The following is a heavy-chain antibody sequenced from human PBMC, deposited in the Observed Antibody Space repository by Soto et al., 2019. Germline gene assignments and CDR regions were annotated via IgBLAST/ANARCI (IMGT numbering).Heavy chain of an antibody. J-gene: IGHJ6*02. CDR3: ARDAYMTRIAARRSHPYGMDV. V-gene: IGHV6-1*01. CDR1: GDSVSSNSAA. Sequence: SQTLSLTCAISGDSVSSNSAAWNWIRQSPSRGLEWLGRTYYRSKWYNDYAVSVKSRITINPDTSKNQFSLQLNSVTPEDTAVYYCARDAYMTRIAARRSHPYGMDVWGQGATVTVAS. D-gene: IGHD6-6*01. CDR2: TYYRSKWYN.